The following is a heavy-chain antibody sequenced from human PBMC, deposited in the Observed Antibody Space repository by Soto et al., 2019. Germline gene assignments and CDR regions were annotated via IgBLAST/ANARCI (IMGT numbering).Heavy chain of an antibody. Sequence: PGESLKISCKGSGYSFTTYWIGWVRQMPGQGLEWMGTIYPGDSDTRYSPSFQGQITISADKSISTAYLQWSSLKASDTAIYYCARHSGSYDSSGRLAGTFDFWGQGPQVTVSS. D-gene: IGHD3-22*01. CDR3: ARHSGSYDSSGRLAGTFDF. CDR1: GYSFTTYW. CDR2: IYPGDSDT. V-gene: IGHV5-51*01. J-gene: IGHJ4*02.